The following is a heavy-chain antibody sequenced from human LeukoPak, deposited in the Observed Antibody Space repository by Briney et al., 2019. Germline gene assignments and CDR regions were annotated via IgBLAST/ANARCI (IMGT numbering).Heavy chain of an antibody. V-gene: IGHV1-18*01. Sequence: GASVKVSCKASGYTFTSYGISWVRQAPGQGLEWMGWISAYNGNTNYAQKLQGRVTMTTDTSTSTAYMELRSLRSDDTAVYYCYVDTAMVSSRYYYYMDVWGKGTTVTVSS. CDR3: YVDTAMVSSRYYYYMDV. CDR1: GYTFTSYG. J-gene: IGHJ6*03. CDR2: ISAYNGNT. D-gene: IGHD5-18*01.